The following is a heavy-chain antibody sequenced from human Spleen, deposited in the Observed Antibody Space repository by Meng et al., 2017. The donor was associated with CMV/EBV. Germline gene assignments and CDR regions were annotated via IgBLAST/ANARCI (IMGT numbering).Heavy chain of an antibody. D-gene: IGHD2-2*01. CDR1: GYSFGDYW. CDR2: IYPADSDT. V-gene: IGHV5-51*01. CDR3: ARQDCTSTSCSGGLVY. J-gene: IGHJ4*02. Sequence: GESLKISCEGSGYSFGDYWISWVRQRPGKGLEWMGIIYPADSDTRYSPSFQGQVTMSADKSITTAYLQWNSLKASDTAMYYCARQDCTSTSCSGGLVYWGQGTLVTVSS.